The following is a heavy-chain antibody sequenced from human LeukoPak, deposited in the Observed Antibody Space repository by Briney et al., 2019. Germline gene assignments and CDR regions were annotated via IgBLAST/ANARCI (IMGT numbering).Heavy chain of an antibody. D-gene: IGHD6-19*01. CDR3: ARGEYGSAWPNIDY. Sequence: GGSLRLSCAASGFTLSSYWMHWVRQAPRKGLVWVSRINTDGSSTTYADSVKGRFTFSRDNAKNTLILQMNSLRTEDTAVYYCARGEYGSAWPNIDYWGQGTLVTVSS. CDR1: GFTLSSYW. CDR2: INTDGSST. J-gene: IGHJ4*02. V-gene: IGHV3-74*01.